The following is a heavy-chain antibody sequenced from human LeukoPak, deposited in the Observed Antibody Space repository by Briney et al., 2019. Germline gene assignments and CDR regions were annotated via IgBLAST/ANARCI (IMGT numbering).Heavy chain of an antibody. CDR1: GYTFTGSY. CDR2: INPSSGGT. CDR3: ARASYNDY. Sequence: ASVKVSCKASGYTFTGSYIHWVRQAPGQGLEWMGWINPSSGGTTYAQNFQGRVTVTRDTSISTAYMELSSLRSDDTAVYYCARASYNDYWGQGTLVTVSS. D-gene: IGHD5-24*01. J-gene: IGHJ4*02. V-gene: IGHV1-2*02.